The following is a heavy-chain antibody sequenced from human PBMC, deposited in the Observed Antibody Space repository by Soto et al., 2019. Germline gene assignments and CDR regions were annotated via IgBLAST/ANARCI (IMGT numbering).Heavy chain of an antibody. CDR2: IYYSGST. D-gene: IGHD4-17*01. CDR1: GGSISSGDYY. CDR3: ARARDYGGNGRHYYGMDV. J-gene: IGHJ6*02. V-gene: IGHV4-30-4*01. Sequence: SETLSLTCTVSGGSISSGDYYWSWIRQPPGKGLEWIGYIYYSGSTYYNPSLKSRVTISVDTSKNQFSLKLSSVTAADTAVYYCARARDYGGNGRHYYGMDVWGQGTTVTVSS.